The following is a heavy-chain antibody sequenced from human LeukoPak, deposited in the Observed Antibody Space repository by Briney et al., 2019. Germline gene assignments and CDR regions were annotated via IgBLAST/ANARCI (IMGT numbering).Heavy chain of an antibody. CDR3: VCAAPGY. V-gene: IGHV3-7*01. J-gene: IGHJ4*02. CDR1: GFTFSSYA. CDR2: IKEDESEK. Sequence: GGSLRLSCAASGFTFSSYAMSWVRQAPGKGLEWVANIKEDESEKYYADSVKGRFTISRDNAKNSVYLQMNSLRAEDTAVYYCVCAAPGYWGQGTLVTVSS. D-gene: IGHD6-25*01.